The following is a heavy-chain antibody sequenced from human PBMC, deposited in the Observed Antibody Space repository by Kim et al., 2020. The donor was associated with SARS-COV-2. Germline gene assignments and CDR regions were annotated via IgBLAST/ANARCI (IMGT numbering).Heavy chain of an antibody. J-gene: IGHJ4*02. V-gene: IGHV3-30*18. D-gene: IGHD2-15*01. CDR2: ISYDGSNK. Sequence: GGSLRLSCAASGFTFSNYDMHWVRQAPGKGLQWVAVISYDGSNKYYADSVKGRFTISRDNSKNTLYLQMNSLRAEDTAVYYCAKQYCSGGSCYFRDTFDYWGPGALVTVSP. CDR3: AKQYCSGGSCYFRDTFDY. CDR1: GFTFSNYD.